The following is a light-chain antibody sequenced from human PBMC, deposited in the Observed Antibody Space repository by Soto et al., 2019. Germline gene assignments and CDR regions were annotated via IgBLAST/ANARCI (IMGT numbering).Light chain of an antibody. J-gene: IGKJ1*01. V-gene: IGKV3-15*01. Sequence: IVMTQSPDTLSVSPGERATLSCRASQSISSNLAWYQHKPGQAPRLLIYGASTRATDIPARISGSGSGTEFTLTISSLQSEDFAVYYCQQYNDWPRTFGQGTKV. CDR2: GAS. CDR3: QQYNDWPRT. CDR1: QSISSN.